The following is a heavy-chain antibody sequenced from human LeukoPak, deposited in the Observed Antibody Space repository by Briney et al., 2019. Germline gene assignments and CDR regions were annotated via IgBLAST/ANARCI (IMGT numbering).Heavy chain of an antibody. Sequence: ASVKVSCKASGGTFSSYAISWVRQAPGQGLEWMGGIIPIFGTANYAQKFQGRVTITADKSTSTAYMELSSLRSEDTAVYYCARVYYYDSSGYYYGYAFDIWGQGTMVTVSS. CDR1: GGTFSSYA. CDR2: IIPIFGTA. CDR3: ARVYYYDSSGYYYGYAFDI. J-gene: IGHJ3*02. D-gene: IGHD3-22*01. V-gene: IGHV1-69*06.